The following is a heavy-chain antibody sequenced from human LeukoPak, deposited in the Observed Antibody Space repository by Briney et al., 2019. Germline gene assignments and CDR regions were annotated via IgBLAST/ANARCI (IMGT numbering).Heavy chain of an antibody. CDR3: TTDSAIQLWTYFDY. J-gene: IGHJ4*02. V-gene: IGHV3-15*01. D-gene: IGHD5-18*01. CDR1: GFTFSNAW. CDR2: IKSKTDGGTT. Sequence: PGGSLRLSCAASGFTFSNAWMSWVRQAPGKGLEWVGRIKSKTDGGTTDYAAPVKGRFTISRDDSKNTLYLQMNSLKTEDTAVYYCTTDSAIQLWTYFDYWGQGTLVTVSS.